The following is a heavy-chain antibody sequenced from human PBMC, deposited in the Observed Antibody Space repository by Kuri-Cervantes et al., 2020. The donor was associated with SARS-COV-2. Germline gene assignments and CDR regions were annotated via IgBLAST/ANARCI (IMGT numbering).Heavy chain of an antibody. CDR2: IRSKAYGGTT. Sequence: GGSLRLSCAASGFTFSSYWMSWVRQAPGKGLEWVGFIRSKAYGGTTEYAASVKGRFTISRDDSKSIAYLQMNSLKTEDTAVYYCTRALHPFPFDYWGQGTLVTVSS. J-gene: IGHJ4*02. CDR3: TRALHPFPFDY. V-gene: IGHV3-49*04. D-gene: IGHD3-16*01. CDR1: GFTFSSYW.